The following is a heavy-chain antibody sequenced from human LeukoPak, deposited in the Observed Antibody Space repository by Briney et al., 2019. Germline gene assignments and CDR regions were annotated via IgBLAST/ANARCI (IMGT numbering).Heavy chain of an antibody. Sequence: PGGSLRLSCEGSGFTFSDYGLHWVHQAPGRGLEWVALIWYDGSHTYYADSVKGRFTISRDNSKNTLYLQMNSLRAEGTALYYCARNPVRNAYYRDSTRYWGQGTLVTVSS. V-gene: IGHV3-33*01. J-gene: IGHJ4*02. CDR2: IWYDGSHT. CDR1: GFTFSDYG. D-gene: IGHD3-16*01. CDR3: ARNPVRNAYYRDSTRY.